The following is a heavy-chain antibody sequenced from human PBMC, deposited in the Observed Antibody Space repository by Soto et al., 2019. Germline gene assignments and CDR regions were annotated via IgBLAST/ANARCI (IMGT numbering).Heavy chain of an antibody. Sequence: ASVKVSCKASGYTFTGYYMHWVRQAPGQGLEWMGWINPNSGGTNYAQKFQGRVTMTRDTSISTAYMELSRLRSDDTAVYYCARGGIAAAGRYYYYGMGVWGQGTTVTVSS. CDR2: INPNSGGT. CDR1: GYTFTGYY. V-gene: IGHV1-2*02. J-gene: IGHJ6*02. CDR3: ARGGIAAAGRYYYYGMGV. D-gene: IGHD6-13*01.